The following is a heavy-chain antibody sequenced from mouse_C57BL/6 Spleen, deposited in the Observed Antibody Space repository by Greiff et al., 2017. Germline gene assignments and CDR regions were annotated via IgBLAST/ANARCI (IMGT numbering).Heavy chain of an antibody. J-gene: IGHJ3*01. CDR1: GFTFSSYA. Sequence: EVQLQESGEGLVKPGGSLKLSCAASGFTFSSYAMSWVRQTPEKRLEWVAYISSGGDYIYYADTVKGRFTISRDNARNTLYLQMSSLKSEDTAMYYCTRDEKYSNYEDWFAYWGQGTLVTVSA. CDR2: ISSGGDYI. D-gene: IGHD2-5*01. V-gene: IGHV5-9-1*02. CDR3: TRDEKYSNYEDWFAY.